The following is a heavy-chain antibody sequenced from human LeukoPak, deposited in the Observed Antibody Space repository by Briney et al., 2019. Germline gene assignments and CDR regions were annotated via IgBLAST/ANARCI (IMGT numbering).Heavy chain of an antibody. CDR1: GYTFTSYG. CDR2: ISAYNGNT. Sequence: GASVKVSCKASGYTFTSYGISWVRQAPGQGLEWMGWISAYNGNTNYAQKLQGRVTMTTDTSTSTAYMELRSLRSDDTAVYYCARDSPRIAAAGTFDYWGQGTLVIVSS. D-gene: IGHD6-13*01. V-gene: IGHV1-18*01. J-gene: IGHJ4*02. CDR3: ARDSPRIAAAGTFDY.